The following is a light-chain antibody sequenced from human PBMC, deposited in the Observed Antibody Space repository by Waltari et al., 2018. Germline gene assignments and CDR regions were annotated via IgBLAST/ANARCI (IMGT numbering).Light chain of an antibody. CDR1: DVGRYDY. CDR2: DVT. J-gene: IGLJ1*01. Sequence: DVGRYDYVSWYQQHPGKAPKLLIHDVTDRPSGVADRFSGSKSGNTASLTISGLQADDEADYYCTSYTSSTTTPYVFGTGTQVTV. CDR3: TSYTSSTTTPYV. V-gene: IGLV2-14*03.